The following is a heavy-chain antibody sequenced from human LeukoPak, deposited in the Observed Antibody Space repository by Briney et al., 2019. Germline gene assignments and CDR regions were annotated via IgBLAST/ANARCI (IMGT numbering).Heavy chain of an antibody. D-gene: IGHD7-27*01. CDR1: GGSISSSSYY. V-gene: IGHV4-39*01. CDR2: IYYSGSI. Sequence: SETLSLTCTVSGGSISSSSYYWGWIRQPPGKGLEWIGSIYYSGSIYYNPSLKSRVTISVDTSKNQFSLKLSSVTAADTAVYYCARQQSGAHWGQGTLVTVSS. CDR3: ARQQSGAH. J-gene: IGHJ4*02.